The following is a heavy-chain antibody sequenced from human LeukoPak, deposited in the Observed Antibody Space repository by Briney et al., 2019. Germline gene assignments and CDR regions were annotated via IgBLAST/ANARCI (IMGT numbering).Heavy chain of an antibody. V-gene: IGHV4-31*03. Sequence: SETLSLTCTVSGGSIGSGDYYWSWIRQHPGTGLEWIGYIYYSGSTYYNPSLKSRVTISGDTSKNQFSLKLSSVTAADTAVYYCARGSDIVATIWFDPWGQGILVTASS. J-gene: IGHJ5*02. D-gene: IGHD5-12*01. CDR3: ARGSDIVATIWFDP. CDR1: GGSIGSGDYY. CDR2: IYYSGST.